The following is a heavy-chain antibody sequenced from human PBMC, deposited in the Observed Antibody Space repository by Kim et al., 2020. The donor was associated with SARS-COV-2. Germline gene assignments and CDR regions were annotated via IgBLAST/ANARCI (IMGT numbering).Heavy chain of an antibody. D-gene: IGHD1-26*01. CDR3: ACLGGGELDFDY. Sequence: SETLSLTCTVSGGSISSSSYYWGWIRQPPGKGLEWIGSIYYSGSTYYNPSLKSRVTISVDTSKNQFSLKLSSVTAADTAVYYCACLGGGELDFDYWGQGTLVTVSS. CDR2: IYYSGST. CDR1: GGSISSSSYY. V-gene: IGHV4-39*01. J-gene: IGHJ4*02.